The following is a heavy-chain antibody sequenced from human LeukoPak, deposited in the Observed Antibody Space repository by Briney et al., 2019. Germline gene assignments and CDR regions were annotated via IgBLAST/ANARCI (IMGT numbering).Heavy chain of an antibody. CDR1: GLTFSNYW. D-gene: IGHD3-10*01. CDR2: ISWNSGSI. Sequence: GGSLRLSCAASGLTFSNYWIHWVRQAPGKGLEWVSGISWNSGSIGYADSVKGRFTISRDNAKNSLYLQMNSLRAEDMALYYCAKDRSSQLDAFDIWGQGTMVTVSS. J-gene: IGHJ3*02. V-gene: IGHV3-9*03. CDR3: AKDRSSQLDAFDI.